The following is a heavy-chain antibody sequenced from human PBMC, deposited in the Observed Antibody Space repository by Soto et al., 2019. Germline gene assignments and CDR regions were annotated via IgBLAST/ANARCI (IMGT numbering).Heavy chain of an antibody. V-gene: IGHV3-23*01. J-gene: IGHJ4*02. CDR2: ISDTAHRI. D-gene: IGHD1-26*01. CDR1: GFSFGSNS. CDR3: VIRALGKFDF. Sequence: EVQLLESGGGLVQPGGSLRLSCSASGFSFGSNSMAWVRQAPGKGLEWVSSISDTAHRIFHADSVKGRFTISRDNSRNSLYLQTNSLRAEDTALYSCVIRALGKFDFWGQGTLVIVSS.